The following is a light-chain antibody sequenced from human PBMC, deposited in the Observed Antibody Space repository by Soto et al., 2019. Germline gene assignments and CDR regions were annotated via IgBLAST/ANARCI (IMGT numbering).Light chain of an antibody. CDR3: QQYDSYPLT. Sequence: DVQMTQSPSTLSASVGDRVTITCRAGQSINNLLALYQQKPGKAPKFLIYDVSTLESGVPSRFSGSGSVTEFTLTISSLQPEDFATYYSQQYDSYPLTFGGGTKVDIK. V-gene: IGKV1-5*01. CDR2: DVS. J-gene: IGKJ4*01. CDR1: QSINNL.